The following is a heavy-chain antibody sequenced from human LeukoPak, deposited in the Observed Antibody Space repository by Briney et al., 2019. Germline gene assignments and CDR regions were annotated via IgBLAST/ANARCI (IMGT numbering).Heavy chain of an antibody. CDR3: ARQGYNDAFDI. Sequence: SETLSLTCTVSGGSISSSYWSWIRQPPGKGLEWIGYIYYSGSPNYNPSLKSRVTISVDTSKNQFSLKLSSVTAADTAVYYCARQGYNDAFDIWGQGTMVTVSS. CDR1: GGSISSSY. D-gene: IGHD5-24*01. CDR2: IYYSGSP. V-gene: IGHV4-59*08. J-gene: IGHJ3*02.